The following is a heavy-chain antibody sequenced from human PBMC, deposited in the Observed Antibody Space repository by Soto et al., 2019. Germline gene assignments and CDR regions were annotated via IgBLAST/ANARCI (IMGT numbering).Heavy chain of an antibody. Sequence: GASVKVSCKASGGTFSSYAISWVRQAPGQGLEWMGGIISIFGTADYAQKFQGRVTMTRDTSTSTVYMELSSLRSEDTAVYYCARDSFAVAGVTFDIWGQGTMVTVSS. J-gene: IGHJ3*02. D-gene: IGHD6-19*01. CDR2: IISIFGTA. V-gene: IGHV1-69*05. CDR3: ARDSFAVAGVTFDI. CDR1: GGTFSSYA.